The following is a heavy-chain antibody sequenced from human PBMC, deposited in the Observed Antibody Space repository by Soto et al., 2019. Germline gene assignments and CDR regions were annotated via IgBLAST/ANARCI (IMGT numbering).Heavy chain of an antibody. Sequence: QVQLQESGPGLVKPSGTLSLTCAVSGGSISSSNWWSWVRQPPGKGLEWIGEIYHSGSTNYNPSPKGRVTXAVXKSNNHFSLQLSSVTAADTAVYYCARESTVTTHYSFDYWGQGTLVTVSS. CDR1: GGSISSSNW. V-gene: IGHV4-4*02. J-gene: IGHJ4*02. CDR2: IYHSGST. D-gene: IGHD4-17*01. CDR3: ARESTVTTHYSFDY.